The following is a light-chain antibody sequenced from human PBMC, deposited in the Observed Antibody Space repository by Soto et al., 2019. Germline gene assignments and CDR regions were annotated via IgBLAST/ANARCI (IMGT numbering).Light chain of an antibody. CDR1: QSVSSN. V-gene: IGKV3-20*01. Sequence: EIVITQSPSTLSVSPGERATLSCMASQSVSSNLAWYQQKPGQAPRLLIYGASSRATGIPDRFSGSGSGTDFTLTICRLEPEDFAVYYCQQYGRSPRTFGQGTKVDIK. CDR3: QQYGRSPRT. CDR2: GAS. J-gene: IGKJ1*01.